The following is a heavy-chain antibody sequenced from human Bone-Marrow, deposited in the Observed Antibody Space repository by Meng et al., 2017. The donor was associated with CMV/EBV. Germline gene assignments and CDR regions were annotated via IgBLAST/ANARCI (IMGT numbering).Heavy chain of an antibody. Sequence: GSLKISCAASGFTFSSYWMHWVRQAPGKGLVWVSRINSDGSSTSYADSVKGRFTISRDNAKNTLYLQMNSLRAEDTAVYYCARVYCSGGSCSLDYWGQGTLVTVSS. V-gene: IGHV3-74*01. CDR3: ARVYCSGGSCSLDY. CDR1: GFTFSSYW. J-gene: IGHJ4*02. D-gene: IGHD2-15*01. CDR2: INSDGSST.